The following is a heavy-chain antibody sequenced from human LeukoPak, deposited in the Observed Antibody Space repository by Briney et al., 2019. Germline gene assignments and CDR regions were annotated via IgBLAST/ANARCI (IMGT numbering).Heavy chain of an antibody. CDR3: AALVVPAAEVFDY. J-gene: IGHJ4*02. V-gene: IGHV3-23*01. CDR1: GFTFSSYA. CDR2: ISGSGGST. Sequence: LSGGSLRLSCAASGFTFSSYAMSWVRQAPGKGLEWVSAISGSGGSTYYADSVKGRFTISRDNSKNTLYLQMNSLRTEDTAVYYCAALVVPAAEVFDYWGQGTLVTVSS. D-gene: IGHD2-2*01.